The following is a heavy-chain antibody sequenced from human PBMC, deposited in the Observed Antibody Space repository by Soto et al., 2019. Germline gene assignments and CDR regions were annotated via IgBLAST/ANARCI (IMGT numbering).Heavy chain of an antibody. J-gene: IGHJ4*02. V-gene: IGHV4-59*01. CDR3: ARDGYDGSGSPYPAY. D-gene: IGHD3-10*01. CDR1: GGSMSEYF. Sequence: SETPALTCSVSGGSMSEYFWSWIRQSSGKGLEWIGYIYYLGSTDYNPSLKSRVTISVDTSKRQFSLRLTSVTAADTAVYYCARDGYDGSGSPYPAYWGPGTQVTVSS. CDR2: IYYLGST.